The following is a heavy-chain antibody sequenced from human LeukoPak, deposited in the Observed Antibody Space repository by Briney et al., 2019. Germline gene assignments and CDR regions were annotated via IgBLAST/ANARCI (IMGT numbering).Heavy chain of an antibody. D-gene: IGHD2-2*01. CDR1: GYSISSAYY. CDR3: ARNGTSGYFDY. Sequence: SETLSLTCAVSGYSISSAYYWGWIRQPPGKGLEWIGSIYRSGSTHYNPSLKSRVTISVDTSKNQFSLKLSSVTAADTAVYYCARNGTSGYFDYWGQGTLVTVSS. CDR2: IYRSGST. J-gene: IGHJ4*02. V-gene: IGHV4-38-2*01.